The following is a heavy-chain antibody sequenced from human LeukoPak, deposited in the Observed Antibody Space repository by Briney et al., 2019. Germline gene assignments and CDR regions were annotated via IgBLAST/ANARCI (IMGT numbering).Heavy chain of an antibody. J-gene: IGHJ4*02. D-gene: IGHD3-10*01. CDR3: ARCTTLAAQGYGSGSYYNDY. CDR1: GYSFTSYW. CDR2: IYPGDSDT. Sequence: GESLKISCKGSGYSFTSYWIGWVRQMPGKGLEWMGIIYPGDSDTRYSPSFQGQVAISADKSISTAYLQWSSLKASDTAMYYCARCTTLAAQGYGSGSYYNDYWGQGTLVTVSS. V-gene: IGHV5-51*01.